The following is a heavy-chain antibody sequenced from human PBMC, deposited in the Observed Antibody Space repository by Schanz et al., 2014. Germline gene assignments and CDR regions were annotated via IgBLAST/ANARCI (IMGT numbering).Heavy chain of an antibody. D-gene: IGHD3-3*01. CDR1: GFSFSDYY. J-gene: IGHJ4*02. Sequence: VHLLESGGGLVEPGGSLRLSCAASGFSFSDYYMSWIRQAPGKGLEWISFINTGSNYINYADSVKGRFTMSRDNAKNSVFLQMNSLRAEDTAVYYCVRDSFFAFDYWGQGTLVTVSS. CDR2: INTGSNYI. V-gene: IGHV3-11*06. CDR3: VRDSFFAFDY.